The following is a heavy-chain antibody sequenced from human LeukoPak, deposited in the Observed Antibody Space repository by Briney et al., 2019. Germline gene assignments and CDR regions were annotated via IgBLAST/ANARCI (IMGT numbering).Heavy chain of an antibody. D-gene: IGHD6-19*01. CDR1: GYTLTELS. V-gene: IGHV1-24*01. Sequence: ASVKVSCKVSGYTLTELSMHWVRQAPGKGLEWMGGFDPEDGETIYAQKFQGRVTMTEDTSTDTAYMELSSLRSEDTAVYYCATRIYSSGWLPDYYYSPGMDVWGQGTTVTVSS. CDR3: ATRIYSSGWLPDYYYSPGMDV. CDR2: FDPEDGET. J-gene: IGHJ6*02.